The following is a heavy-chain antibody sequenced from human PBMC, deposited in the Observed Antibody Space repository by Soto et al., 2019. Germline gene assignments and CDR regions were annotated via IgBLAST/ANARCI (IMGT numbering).Heavy chain of an antibody. CDR3: ARDAGEEYSSSSFDY. V-gene: IGHV1-2*04. CDR2: INPNSGGT. D-gene: IGHD6-6*01. J-gene: IGHJ4*02. Sequence: ASVKVSCKASGYTFTGYYMHWVRQAPGQGLEWMGWINPNSGGTNYAQKFQGWVTMTRDTSISTAYMELSRLRSDDTAVYYCARDAGEEYSSSSFDYWGQGTLVTVSS. CDR1: GYTFTGYY.